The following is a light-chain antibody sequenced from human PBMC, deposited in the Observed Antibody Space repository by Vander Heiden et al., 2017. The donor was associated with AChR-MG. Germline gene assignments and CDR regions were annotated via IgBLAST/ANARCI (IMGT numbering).Light chain of an antibody. V-gene: IGKV1-5*03. CDR1: QSISSW. CDR3: QQYSDNSWT. Sequence: DIQMTQSPSTLSASVGDRVTITCRASQSISSWLAWYQQKPGAAPKLLIYKASTLESGVPSRFSGSASGTEFTLTITSLQPDDFATYYCQQYSDNSWTFGQGTKVEIE. CDR2: KAS. J-gene: IGKJ1*01.